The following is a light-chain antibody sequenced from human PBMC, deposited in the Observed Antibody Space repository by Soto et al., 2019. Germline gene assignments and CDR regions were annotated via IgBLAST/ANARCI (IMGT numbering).Light chain of an antibody. CDR3: QQYYDWPT. J-gene: IGKJ1*01. CDR1: QSISSHY. V-gene: IGKV3-20*01. CDR2: GAS. Sequence: EIVLTQSPGTLSLSPGERATLSCRASQSISSHYLAWYQHKPGQAPRLLIYGASSRATGIPDKFSGSGSGTEFTLTISSLQSEDFAVYFCQQYYDWPTFGQGTKVDI.